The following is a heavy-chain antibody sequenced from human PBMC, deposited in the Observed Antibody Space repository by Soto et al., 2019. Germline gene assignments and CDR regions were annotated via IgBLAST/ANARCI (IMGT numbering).Heavy chain of an antibody. J-gene: IGHJ4*02. Sequence: PGGSLRLSCAASGFTFSSYNMNWVRQAPGKGLEWVSYISSSSSTIYYADSVKGRFTISRDNSKNTLYLQMNSLRAEDTAVYYCARDYDSSGYPRYYFDYWGQGTLVTVPQ. CDR3: ARDYDSSGYPRYYFDY. D-gene: IGHD3-22*01. CDR2: ISSSSSTI. CDR1: GFTFSSYN. V-gene: IGHV3-48*01.